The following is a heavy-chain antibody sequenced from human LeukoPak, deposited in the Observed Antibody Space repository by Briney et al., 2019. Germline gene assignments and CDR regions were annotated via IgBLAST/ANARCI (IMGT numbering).Heavy chain of an antibody. V-gene: IGHV3-23*01. CDR2: LSGSGITT. CDR3: AKGIYSSGWSYFDY. D-gene: IGHD6-19*01. J-gene: IGHJ4*01. CDR1: GFPFSNSA. Sequence: GSLRLSFAASGFPFSNSAMSWVRPAPGKGLEWVSTLSGSGITTYYADSVKGRFTISRDNSKNTLYLQMNTLRAEDSALYYCAKGIYSSGWSYFDYWGHGTLVTVSS.